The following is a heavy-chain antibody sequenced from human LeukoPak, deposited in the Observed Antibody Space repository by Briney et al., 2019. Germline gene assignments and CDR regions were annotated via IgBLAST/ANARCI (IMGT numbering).Heavy chain of an antibody. CDR2: IKQDGSEK. V-gene: IGHV3-7*04. D-gene: IGHD2-2*01. J-gene: IGHJ4*02. CDR3: ARGGYQLLWY. Sequence: GGSLRLSCAASGFTFSTYWMSWVRQAPGTGLEWVASIKQDGSEKSYVDSMKGRFTISRDNAKNSLYLQMNSLRAEDTAVYYCARGGYQLLWYWGQGTLVTVSS. CDR1: GFTFSTYW.